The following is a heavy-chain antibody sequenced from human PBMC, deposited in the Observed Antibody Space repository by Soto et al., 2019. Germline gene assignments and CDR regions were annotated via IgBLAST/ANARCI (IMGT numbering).Heavy chain of an antibody. J-gene: IGHJ4*02. CDR3: ASERGYSYASSFDY. V-gene: IGHV4-31*03. D-gene: IGHD5-18*01. Sequence: TLSLTCTVSGASVSTGVYYWTWIRQHPGKGLEWIGYIDNTGSAYYNPSLTGRVTISVDTSKNQFSLNLQSVTAADTAVYYCASERGYSYASSFDYWGQGTLVTVSS. CDR2: IDNTGSA. CDR1: GASVSTGVYY.